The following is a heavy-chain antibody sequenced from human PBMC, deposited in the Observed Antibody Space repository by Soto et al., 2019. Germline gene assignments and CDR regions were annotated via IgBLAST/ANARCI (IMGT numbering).Heavy chain of an antibody. CDR1: GSTFSSYS. D-gene: IGHD3-10*01. CDR3: ARDTYFYGSGSYGP. Sequence: EVQLVESGGGLVKPGGSLRLSCAASGSTFSSYSMNWVRQAPGKGLEWVSSISSSSSYIYYADSVKGRFTISRDNAKNSLYLQMKSLRAEDTAVYYCARDTYFYGSGSYGPWGQGTLVTVSS. V-gene: IGHV3-21*01. J-gene: IGHJ5*02. CDR2: ISSSSSYI.